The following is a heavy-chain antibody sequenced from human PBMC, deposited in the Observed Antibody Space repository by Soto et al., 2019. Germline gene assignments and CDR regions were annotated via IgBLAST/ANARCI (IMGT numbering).Heavy chain of an antibody. J-gene: IGHJ4*02. Sequence: PSDTLSLTCTVSGGSISSSSYYWGWIRQPPGKGLEWIGSIYYSGSTYYNPSLKSRVTISVDTSKNQFSLKLSSVTAADTAVYYCAVLRYFDWLLTFGYWGQGTLVTVSS. CDR3: AVLRYFDWLLTFGY. D-gene: IGHD3-9*01. CDR1: GGSISSSSYY. V-gene: IGHV4-39*01. CDR2: IYYSGST.